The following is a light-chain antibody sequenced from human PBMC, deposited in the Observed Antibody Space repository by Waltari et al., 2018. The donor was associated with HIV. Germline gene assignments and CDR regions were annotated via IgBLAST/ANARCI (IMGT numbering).Light chain of an antibody. CDR1: SSNIGAHDD. V-gene: IGLV1-40*01. CDR2: NN. Sequence: QFVLTQPPPVSGAPAQRVTISCTANSSNIGAHDDVQRYQPLPGTAPKLPIYNNNRPSEVPDRFSGSKSGTSDSLAITGLRAEDEAYYFCQSYDSSLSGSRVFGGGTKLTVL. J-gene: IGLJ3*02. CDR3: QSYDSSLSGSRV.